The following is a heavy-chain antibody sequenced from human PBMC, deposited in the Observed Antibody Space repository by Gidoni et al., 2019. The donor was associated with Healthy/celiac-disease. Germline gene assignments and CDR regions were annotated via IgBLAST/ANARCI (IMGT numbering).Heavy chain of an antibody. D-gene: IGHD3-16*02. V-gene: IGHV3-21*01. CDR3: ARDRDYDYVWGSYRSPNVDY. CDR1: GFTFSRSS. Sequence: EVQLVESGGGLVKPGGSLRLSCAASGFTFSRSSMTWVHQAQGRGLEWVSSISSSRSYIYYAESVKGRFTISRENAKNSLYLKRKRLRAEDTAVYYCARDRDYDYVWGSYRSPNVDYWGQGTLVTVSS. CDR2: ISSSRSYI. J-gene: IGHJ4*02.